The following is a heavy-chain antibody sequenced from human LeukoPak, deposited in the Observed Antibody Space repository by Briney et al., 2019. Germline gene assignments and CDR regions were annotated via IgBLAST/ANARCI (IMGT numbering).Heavy chain of an antibody. D-gene: IGHD3-3*01. V-gene: IGHV4-59*01. J-gene: IGHJ4*02. CDR3: ARAHYDFWSGYYIGGGYFDY. Sequence: SETLSLTCTVSGGSISSYYWSWIRQPPGKGLEWIGYIYYSGSTNYNPSLKSRVTISVDTSKNQFSLKLSSVTAADTAVYYCARAHYDFWSGYYIGGGYFDYWGQGTLVTVSS. CDR2: IYYSGST. CDR1: GGSISSYY.